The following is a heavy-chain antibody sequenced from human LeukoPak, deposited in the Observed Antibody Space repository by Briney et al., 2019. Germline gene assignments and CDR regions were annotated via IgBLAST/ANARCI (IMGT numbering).Heavy chain of an antibody. Sequence: GGSLRLSCAASGFTFGIYWMHWVRQAPGKGLVWVSRIDIDGSNTIYADSVKGRFTIFRDNAKNTLYLQMNSLRAEDTAVYFCARILASRPYYDPSMDSWGQGTLVTVSS. V-gene: IGHV3-74*01. J-gene: IGHJ4*02. CDR3: ARILASRPYYDPSMDS. CDR2: IDIDGSNT. CDR1: GFTFGIYW. D-gene: IGHD3-3*01.